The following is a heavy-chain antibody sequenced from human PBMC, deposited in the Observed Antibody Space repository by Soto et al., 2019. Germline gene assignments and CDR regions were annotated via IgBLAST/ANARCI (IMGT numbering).Heavy chain of an antibody. Sequence: GESLKISCKGSGYSFTIYWISGVRQMPGKGLEWMGRIEPSDSYTNYSPSFPGHVTSPAAKSISTAYLQWSSMKASDTAMYYCARHSGVDDSVVVVAATRGYYYYGMDVWGQGTRVTVSS. CDR2: IEPSDSYT. J-gene: IGHJ6*01. V-gene: IGHV5-10-1*01. CDR3: ARHSGVDDSVVVVAATRGYYYYGMDV. CDR1: GYSFTIYW. D-gene: IGHD2-15*01.